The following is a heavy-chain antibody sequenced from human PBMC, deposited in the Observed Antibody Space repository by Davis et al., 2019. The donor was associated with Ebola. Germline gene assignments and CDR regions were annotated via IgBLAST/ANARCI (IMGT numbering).Heavy chain of an antibody. J-gene: IGHJ4*02. CDR3: ARGSQGDFWSGYYG. Sequence: SVKVSCKASGGTFISYAISWVRQAPGQGLEWMGGIIPIFGTANYAQKFQGRVTITADKSTSTAYMELSSLRSEDTAVYYCARGSQGDFWSGYYGWGQGTLVTVSS. CDR2: IIPIFGTA. CDR1: GGTFISYA. V-gene: IGHV1-69*06. D-gene: IGHD3-3*01.